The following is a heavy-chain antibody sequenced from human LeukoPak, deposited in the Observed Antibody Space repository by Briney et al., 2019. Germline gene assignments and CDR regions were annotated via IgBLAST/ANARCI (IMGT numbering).Heavy chain of an antibody. V-gene: IGHV1-2*02. CDR2: INPNSGGT. CDR3: ARSRYSGYDRALDY. CDR1: GYTFTGYY. J-gene: IGHJ4*02. Sequence: GASVKVSCKASGYTFTGYYMHWVRQAPGQGLEWMGWINPNSGGTNYAQKFQGRVTVTRDTSISTAYMELSRLRSDDTAVYYCARSRYSGYDRALDYWGQGTLVTVSS. D-gene: IGHD5-12*01.